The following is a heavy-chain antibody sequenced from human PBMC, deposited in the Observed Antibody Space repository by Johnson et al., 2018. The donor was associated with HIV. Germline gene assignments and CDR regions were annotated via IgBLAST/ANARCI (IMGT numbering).Heavy chain of an antibody. CDR1: GFTFDDYG. Sequence: VQLVESGGGLVQPGRSLRLSCAASGFTFDDYGMSWVRPAAGKGLEWVSGINWNGGTTSYEDSVKGRFTTSRDNANNSLYLQMNGLRDEDTALYYCASGLRDSSGHHFAFDFWGHGTMVTVSS. V-gene: IGHV3-20*04. CDR3: ASGLRDSSGHHFAFDF. D-gene: IGHD3-22*01. J-gene: IGHJ3*01. CDR2: INWNGGTT.